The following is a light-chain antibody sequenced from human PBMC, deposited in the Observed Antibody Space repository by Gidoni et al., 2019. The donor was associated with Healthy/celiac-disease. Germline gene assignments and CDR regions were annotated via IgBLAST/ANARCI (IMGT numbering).Light chain of an antibody. J-gene: IGLJ2*01. Sequence: QSALTQPPSASGSPGQSVTISCTGTSSAVGGYNYVSWYQQHPGKAPKLMIYEVSKRPSGVPDRFSGSKSGNTASLTVSGLQAEDEADYYCSSYAGSNNLVFGGGTKLXV. V-gene: IGLV2-8*01. CDR2: EVS. CDR1: SSAVGGYNY. CDR3: SSYAGSNNLV.